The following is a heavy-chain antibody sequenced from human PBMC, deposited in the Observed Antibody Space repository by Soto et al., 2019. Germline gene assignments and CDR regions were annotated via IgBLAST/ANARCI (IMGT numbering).Heavy chain of an antibody. Sequence: GGSLRLPCAASGFTFSSYAMSWVRQAPGKGLEWVSAISGSGGSTYYADSVKGRFTISRDNSKNTLYLKMNSLRAEDTAVYYCASGGQLVPVDYWGQGTLVTVSS. CDR3: ASGGQLVPVDY. V-gene: IGHV3-23*01. CDR2: ISGSGGST. D-gene: IGHD6-6*01. J-gene: IGHJ4*02. CDR1: GFTFSSYA.